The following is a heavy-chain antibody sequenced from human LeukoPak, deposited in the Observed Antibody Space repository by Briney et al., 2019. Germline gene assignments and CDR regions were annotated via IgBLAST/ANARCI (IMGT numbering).Heavy chain of an antibody. D-gene: IGHD6-6*01. J-gene: IGHJ5*02. V-gene: IGHV4-39*07. CDR3: ARVKWGPRAARPELYWFDP. Sequence: SETLSLTCTVSGGSISSSSYYWGWIRQPPGKGLEWIGEINHSGSTNYNPSLKSRVTISVDTSKNQFSLKLSSVTAADTAVYYCARVKWGPRAARPELYWFDPWGQGTLVTVSS. CDR2: INHSGST. CDR1: GGSISSSSYY.